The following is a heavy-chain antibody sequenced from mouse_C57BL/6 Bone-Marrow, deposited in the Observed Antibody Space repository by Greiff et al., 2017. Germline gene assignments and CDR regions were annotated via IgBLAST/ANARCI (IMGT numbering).Heavy chain of an antibody. CDR1: GYTFTSYW. V-gene: IGHV1-7*01. J-gene: IGHJ3*01. D-gene: IGHD3-2*02. CDR3: AKGQLRAWFAY. Sequence: VQLQQSGAELAKPGASVKLSCKASGYTFTSYWMHWVTQRPGQGLEWIGYINPSSGYTKYNQKFKDKATLTADKSSSTAYMQLSSLTYEDSAVYYGAKGQLRAWFAYWGQGTLVTVSA. CDR2: INPSSGYT.